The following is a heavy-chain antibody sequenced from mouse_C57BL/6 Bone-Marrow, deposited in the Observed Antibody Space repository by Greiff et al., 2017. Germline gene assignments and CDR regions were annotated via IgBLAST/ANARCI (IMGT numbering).Heavy chain of an antibody. V-gene: IGHV1-80*01. CDR3: ARSPPHYYGSSHWYFDV. CDR1: GYAFSSYW. D-gene: IGHD1-1*01. J-gene: IGHJ1*03. Sequence: VQLQQSGAELVKPGASVKISCKASGYAFSSYWMNWVKQRPGKGLEWIGQIYPGDGDTNYNGKFKGKATLTADKSSSTAYMQLSSLTSEDSAVYYCARSPPHYYGSSHWYFDVWGTGTTVTVSS. CDR2: IYPGDGDT.